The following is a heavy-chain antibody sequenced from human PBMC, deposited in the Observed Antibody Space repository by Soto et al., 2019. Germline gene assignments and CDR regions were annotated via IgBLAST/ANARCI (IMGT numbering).Heavy chain of an antibody. J-gene: IGHJ4*02. D-gene: IGHD2-15*01. CDR3: ARHQCGGGGCYLDY. Sequence: QVQLQESGPGLVKPSETLSLTCTVSGGSISSYYWSWIRQPPAQGLEGIAYIYYSGSTNYNPSLQRRVAISVDTSKNQFALRLSSVTAADTAVYYCARHQCGGGGCYLDYWGQGTLVTVSS. CDR1: GGSISSYY. CDR2: IYYSGST. V-gene: IGHV4-59*08.